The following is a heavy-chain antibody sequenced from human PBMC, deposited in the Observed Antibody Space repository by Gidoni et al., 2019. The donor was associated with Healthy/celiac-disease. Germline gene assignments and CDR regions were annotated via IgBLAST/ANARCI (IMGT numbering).Heavy chain of an antibody. V-gene: IGHV4-39*01. D-gene: IGHD2-2*01. CDR2: IYYSGSN. CDR3: ASSPPGIVVVPAALYYYYYGMDV. J-gene: IGHJ6*02. Sequence: QLQLQESGPGLVKPSATLSLTCTVSGGSISSSSYYSGWLRQPPGKGLEWIGSIYYSGSNYYNPSLNSRVTRSVDTSKNQFSLKLSSGTAADTAVYYCASSPPGIVVVPAALYYYYYGMDVWGQGTTVTVAS. CDR1: GGSISSSSYY.